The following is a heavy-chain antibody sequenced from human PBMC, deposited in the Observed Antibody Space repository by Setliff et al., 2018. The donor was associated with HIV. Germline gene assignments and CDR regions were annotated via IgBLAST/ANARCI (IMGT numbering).Heavy chain of an antibody. D-gene: IGHD4-17*01. Sequence: SETLSLTCTVSGGSASNSRYYWAWIRQPPGKGLEYIGSIHYNEKTYYNPSLKSRVTISIDTSKNQFSLKLSAVTAADTAVYFCASFFVTTVTNQDYWGQGTPVTVSS. CDR2: IHYNEKT. J-gene: IGHJ4*02. CDR3: ASFFVTTVTNQDY. V-gene: IGHV4-39*01. CDR1: GGSASNSRYY.